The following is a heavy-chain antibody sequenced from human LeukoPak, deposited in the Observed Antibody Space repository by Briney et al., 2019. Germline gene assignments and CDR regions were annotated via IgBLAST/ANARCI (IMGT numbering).Heavy chain of an antibody. CDR3: AKDSHPGY. J-gene: IGHJ4*02. CDR2: IRYDGSNK. Sequence: PGGSLRLSCAASGFTFSSCGIHWVRQAPGKGLEWVAFIRYDGSNKYYADSVKGRFTISRDNSKNTLYLQVNSLRVEDTAVYYCAKDSHPGYWGKGTLVTVSS. V-gene: IGHV3-30*02. CDR1: GFTFSSCG.